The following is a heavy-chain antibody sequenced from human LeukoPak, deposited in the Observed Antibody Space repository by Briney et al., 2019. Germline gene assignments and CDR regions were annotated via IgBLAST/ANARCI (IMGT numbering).Heavy chain of an antibody. V-gene: IGHV3-23*01. CDR2: ISSGGTT. CDR1: GFTFSSHA. Sequence: GGSLRLSCAASGFTFSSHAMSWVRQAPGMGLEWVSAISSGGTTYYADSVKGRFTISRDNSKNTLYLHMNSLRAEDTAVYYCSKEAVAGVRNFDYWGQGTLVTVSS. CDR3: SKEAVAGVRNFDY. J-gene: IGHJ4*02. D-gene: IGHD6-19*01.